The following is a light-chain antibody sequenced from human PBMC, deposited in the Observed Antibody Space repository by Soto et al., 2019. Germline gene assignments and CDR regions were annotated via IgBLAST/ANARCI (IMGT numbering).Light chain of an antibody. CDR2: DNN. CDR3: GTWDSSLSAVV. CDR1: DSNIGKNY. J-gene: IGLJ1*01. Sequence: QSVLTQPPAVSAAPGQRVTISCSGTDSNIGKNYVSWYQQFPGTVPKVLIYDNNNRPSGIPDRFSGSKSGTSATLGITGLQTGDEADYYCGTWDSSLSAVVFGAGTKVTVL. V-gene: IGLV1-51*01.